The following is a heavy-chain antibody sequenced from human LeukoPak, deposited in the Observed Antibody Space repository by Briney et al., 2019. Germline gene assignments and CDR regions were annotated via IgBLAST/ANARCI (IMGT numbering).Heavy chain of an antibody. CDR1: GGPISSSSYY. Sequence: PSETLSLTCTVSGGPISSSSYYWGWIRQPPGKGLEWIGSIYYSGSTYYNPSLKSRVTISVDTSKNQFSLKLSSVTAADTAVYYCARRGGYDGPFDYWGQGTLVTVSS. D-gene: IGHD5-12*01. CDR3: ARRGGYDGPFDY. CDR2: IYYSGST. J-gene: IGHJ4*02. V-gene: IGHV4-39*01.